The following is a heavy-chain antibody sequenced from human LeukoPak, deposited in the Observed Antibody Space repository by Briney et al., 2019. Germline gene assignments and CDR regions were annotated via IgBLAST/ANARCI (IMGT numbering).Heavy chain of an antibody. D-gene: IGHD5-18*01. V-gene: IGHV3-7*03. CDR3: ASLDTAKQPLANH. J-gene: IGHJ5*02. CDR1: GLTVSNHW. CDR2: IREERGQE. Sequence: GGSLRLSCVASGLTVSNHWMSWVRQAPGKGLEWVANIREERGQEYYVDSVKGRFTISKNSAKNSLYLQMNTLRVEDTTMYYCASLDTAKQPLANHWGQGTLVTVSS.